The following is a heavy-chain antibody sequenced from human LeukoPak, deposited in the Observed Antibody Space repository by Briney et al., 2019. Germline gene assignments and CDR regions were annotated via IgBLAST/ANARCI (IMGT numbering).Heavy chain of an antibody. V-gene: IGHV3-7*01. CDR2: IKQDGSEK. J-gene: IGHJ6*03. CDR3: ARKGGATTYGYYYYYMDV. Sequence: GGSLRLSCAASGFTFSSYWMSWVRQAPGKGLEWVANIKQDGSEKYYVDSVKGRFTISRDNAKNSLYLQMNSLRAEDTAVYYCARKGGATTYGYYYYYMDVWGKGTTVTISS. CDR1: GFTFSSYW. D-gene: IGHD1-26*01.